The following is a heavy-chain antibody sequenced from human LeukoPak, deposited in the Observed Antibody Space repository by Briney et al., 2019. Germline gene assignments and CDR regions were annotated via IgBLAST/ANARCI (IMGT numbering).Heavy chain of an antibody. J-gene: IGHJ5*02. D-gene: IGHD1-1*01. Sequence: GESLKISCKGSGFSFDTYWIGWVRQMPGKGLEWMGMIFPADSDVRKSPSFQGQVTISADRSISTAYLQWSSLKASDTAMYYCARLLEGTLGWFDPWGQGTLVTVSS. CDR2: IFPADSDV. CDR3: ARLLEGTLGWFDP. CDR1: GFSFDTYW. V-gene: IGHV5-51*01.